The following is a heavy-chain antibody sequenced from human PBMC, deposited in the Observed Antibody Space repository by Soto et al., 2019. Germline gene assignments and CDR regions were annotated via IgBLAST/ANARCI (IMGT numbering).Heavy chain of an antibody. V-gene: IGHV4-39*07. CDR2: LYYSGTT. CDR3: ARGHYYYGMDV. Sequence: SETLSLTCSVSGGSINSDDSFWGWVRQSPGKGLEWIGSLYYSGTTYYTPSLKSRLTMSMDRANDHFSLNLTSVTAADTAVYFCARGHYYYGMDVWGQGITVTRLL. J-gene: IGHJ6*02. CDR1: GGSINSDDSF.